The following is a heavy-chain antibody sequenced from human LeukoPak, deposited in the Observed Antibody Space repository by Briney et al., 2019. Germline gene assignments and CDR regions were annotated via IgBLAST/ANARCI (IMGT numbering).Heavy chain of an antibody. J-gene: IGHJ4*02. D-gene: IGHD5-24*01. CDR3: ARVRGDAVHGYNIGFGYFDY. Sequence: NPSETLSLTCTVSGGSISSSSYYWGWTRQPPGKGLEWIGSIYYSGSTYYNPSLKSRVTISVDTSKNQFSLKLSSVTAADTAVYYCARVRGDAVHGYNIGFGYFDYWGQGVLVTVSS. CDR1: GGSISSSSYY. CDR2: IYYSGST. V-gene: IGHV4-39*01.